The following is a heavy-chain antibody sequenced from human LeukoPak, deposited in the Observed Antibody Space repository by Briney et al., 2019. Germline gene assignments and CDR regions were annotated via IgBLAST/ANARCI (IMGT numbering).Heavy chain of an antibody. D-gene: IGHD1-26*01. CDR3: ARTGRIWVVGATLPSWFDP. CDR2: IYYTGNT. V-gene: IGHV4-59*01. CDR1: GGSISSYY. J-gene: IGHJ5*02. Sequence: PSETLSLTCTVSGGSISSYYWSWIRQPPGKGLEWIGYIYYTGNTNYNPSLKSRVTISLDTSKNQFSLRLTSLTAADTAVYYCARTGRIWVVGATLPSWFDPWGQGTLVTVSS.